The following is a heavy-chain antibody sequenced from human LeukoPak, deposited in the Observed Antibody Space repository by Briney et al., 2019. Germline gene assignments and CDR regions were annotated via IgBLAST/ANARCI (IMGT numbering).Heavy chain of an antibody. CDR1: GFTFSTSS. D-gene: IGHD6-13*01. CDR3: VRDPIGAAASGGDY. CDR2: ITSRSSYT. J-gene: IGHJ4*02. V-gene: IGHV3-21*06. Sequence: KTGGSLRLSRAASGFTFSTSSMNWVRQAPGKGLEWVSSITSRSSYTYYADSVKGRFSISRDNVKNSLYLQMNSLRAEDTAVYYCVRDPIGAAASGGDYWGQGTLVTVSS.